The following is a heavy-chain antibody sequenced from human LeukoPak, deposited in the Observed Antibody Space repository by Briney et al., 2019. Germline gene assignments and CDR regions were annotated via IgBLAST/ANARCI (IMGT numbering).Heavy chain of an antibody. Sequence: ASVKVSCKASGGTFSSYAISWVRQAPGQRLEWMGWINAGNGNTKYSQKFQGRVTITRDTSASTAYMELSSLRSEDTAVYYCAREGGSIAAAAAGRGIDYWGQGTLVTVSS. CDR1: GGTFSSYA. J-gene: IGHJ4*02. CDR3: AREGGSIAAAAAGRGIDY. V-gene: IGHV1-3*01. CDR2: INAGNGNT. D-gene: IGHD6-13*01.